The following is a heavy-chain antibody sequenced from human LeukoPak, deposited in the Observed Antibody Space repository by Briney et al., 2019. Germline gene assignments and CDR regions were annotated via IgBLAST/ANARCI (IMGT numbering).Heavy chain of an antibody. Sequence: ASVNVSCKASGGTFSSYAISWVRQAPGQGLEWMGGIIPIFGTANYAQKFQGRVTITTDESTNTAYMELSSLRSEDTAVYYCARGLGFYYYYMDVWGKGTTVTVSS. CDR1: GGTFSSYA. CDR3: ARGLGFYYYYMDV. CDR2: IIPIFGTA. J-gene: IGHJ6*03. D-gene: IGHD7-27*01. V-gene: IGHV1-69*05.